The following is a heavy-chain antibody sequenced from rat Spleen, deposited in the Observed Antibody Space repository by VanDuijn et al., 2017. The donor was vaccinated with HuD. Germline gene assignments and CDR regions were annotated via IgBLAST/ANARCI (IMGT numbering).Heavy chain of an antibody. Sequence: EVQLVESGGGLVQPGRSMKLSCAASGFTFSSFPMAWVRQAPTKGLEWVATISTKGGSTYYRDSVKGRFTISRDVTKTTLYLQMNSLRSDDTATYYCATHEGSSWFAFWGQGTLVTVSS. D-gene: IGHD1-11*01. CDR1: GFTFSSFP. CDR2: ISTKGGST. V-gene: IGHV5-46*01. CDR3: ATHEGSSWFAF. J-gene: IGHJ3*01.